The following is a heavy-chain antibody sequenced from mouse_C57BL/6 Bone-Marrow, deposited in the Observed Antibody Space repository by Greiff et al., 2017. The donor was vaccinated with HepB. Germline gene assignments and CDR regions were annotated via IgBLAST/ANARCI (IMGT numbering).Heavy chain of an antibody. D-gene: IGHD2-5*01. Sequence: EVQLQQSGAELVRPGASVKLSCTASGFNIKDDYMHWVKQRPEQGLEWIGWIDPENGDTEYPSKFQGKATITADTSSNTAYLQLSSLTSEDTAVFYCTGYSNYVVDYWGQGTTLTVSS. CDR3: TGYSNYVVDY. CDR1: GFNIKDDY. J-gene: IGHJ2*01. V-gene: IGHV14-4*01. CDR2: IDPENGDT.